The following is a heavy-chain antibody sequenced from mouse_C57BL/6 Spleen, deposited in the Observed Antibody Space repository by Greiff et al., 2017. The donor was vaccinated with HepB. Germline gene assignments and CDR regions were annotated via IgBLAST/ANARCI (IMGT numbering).Heavy chain of an antibody. V-gene: IGHV1-61*01. D-gene: IGHD2-3*01. CDR1: GYTFTSYW. CDR3: ARTGLLHYAMDY. Sequence: QVQLQQPGAELVRPGSSVKLSCKASGYTFTSYWMDWVEQRPGQGLEWIGNIYPSDSETHYNQKFKDKATLTVDKSSSTAYMQLSSLTSEDSAVYYCARTGLLHYAMDYWGQGTSVTVSS. CDR2: IYPSDSET. J-gene: IGHJ4*01.